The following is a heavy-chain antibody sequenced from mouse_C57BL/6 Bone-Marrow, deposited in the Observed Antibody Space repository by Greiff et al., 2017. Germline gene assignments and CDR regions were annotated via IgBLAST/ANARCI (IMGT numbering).Heavy chain of an antibody. CDR2: IWSGGST. J-gene: IGHJ2*01. CDR1: GFSLTSYG. CDR3: ARTFYDYDDGDFDY. V-gene: IGHV2-2*01. D-gene: IGHD2-4*01. Sequence: VQRVESGPGLVQPSQSLSITCTVSGFSLTSYGVHWVRQSPGKGLEWLGVIWSGGSTDYNAAFISRLSISKDNSKSQVFFKMNSLQADDTAIYYCARTFYDYDDGDFDYWGQGTTLTVSS.